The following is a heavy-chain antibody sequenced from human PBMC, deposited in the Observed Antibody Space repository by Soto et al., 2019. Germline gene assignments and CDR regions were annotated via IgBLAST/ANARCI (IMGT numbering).Heavy chain of an antibody. CDR3: ARAKNLTGFYVASFDV. CDR1: GGSFRGFY. V-gene: IGHV4-34*01. CDR2: VNHRGST. D-gene: IGHD3-9*01. Sequence: QVQLQQWGAGLLKPSETLSLTCAVSGGSFRGFYWTWLRQTPAKGLEWIVDVNHRGSTNYNPSLKSRGTMSVYTSQSQFSLALSRFSLEMTSVTAADSAVDDCARAKNLTGFYVASFDVWGRGTQVTVSS. J-gene: IGHJ2*01.